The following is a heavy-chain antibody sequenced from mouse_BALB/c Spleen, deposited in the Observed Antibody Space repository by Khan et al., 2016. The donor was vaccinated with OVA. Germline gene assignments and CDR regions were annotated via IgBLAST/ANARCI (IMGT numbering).Heavy chain of an antibody. V-gene: IGHV1-4*01. CDR1: GYTFTTYT. CDR2: INPSNGYT. D-gene: IGHD2-14*01. Sequence: QVQLQQSGAELARPGASVKMSCKASGYTFTTYTMHWVKQRPGQGLEWIGYINPSNGYTNYNQKFKDTSTLTADKSSSTAYMQLSSLTSDSSAVYYCAREGAYYRSDGWFSYWGQGTLVTVSA. CDR3: AREGAYYRSDGWFSY. J-gene: IGHJ3*01.